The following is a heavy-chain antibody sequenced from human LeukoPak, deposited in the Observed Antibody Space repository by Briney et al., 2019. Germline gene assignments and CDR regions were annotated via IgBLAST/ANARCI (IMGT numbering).Heavy chain of an antibody. V-gene: IGHV4-4*09. J-gene: IGHJ6*03. CDR1: GVSLSRYY. Sequence: SQTLSLTRTVSGVSLSRYYWSWIRPPPRKGLERVGYIYISGSTNYTPSLKSRVTISLDTSKNQFSLKLSSVTAADTAVYYWAIHFIAYFDWLSQDEYMDVWGKGTTVTVSS. CDR2: IYISGST. D-gene: IGHD3-9*01. CDR3: AIHFIAYFDWLSQDEYMDV.